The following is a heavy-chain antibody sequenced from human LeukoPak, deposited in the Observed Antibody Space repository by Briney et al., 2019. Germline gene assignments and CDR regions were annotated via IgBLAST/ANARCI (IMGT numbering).Heavy chain of an antibody. V-gene: IGHV1-2*02. CDR3: ARESRIAVAGIYYFDY. D-gene: IGHD6-19*01. J-gene: IGHJ4*02. CDR1: GYTFTGYY. CDR2: INPNSGGT. Sequence: ASVKVSCKASGYTFTGYYMHWVRQAPGQGLEWMGWINPNSGGTNYAQKFQGRVTMTRDTSISTAYMELSRLRSDDTAVYYCARESRIAVAGIYYFDYWGQGTLVTVSS.